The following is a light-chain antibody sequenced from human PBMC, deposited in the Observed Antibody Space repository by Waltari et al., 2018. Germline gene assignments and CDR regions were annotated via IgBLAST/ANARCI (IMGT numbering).Light chain of an antibody. CDR3: QQYGSSVLYT. CDR2: GAS. V-gene: IGKV3-20*01. CDR1: QSLTKRY. J-gene: IGKJ2*01. Sequence: VLTQSPGPLSLSPGERATLPCRASQSLTKRYLAWYQQKPGQAPRLLIYGASRRAAGIPDRFSGSGSGTDFTLTISRLEPEEFAVYYCQQYGSSVLYTFGQGTKLEIK.